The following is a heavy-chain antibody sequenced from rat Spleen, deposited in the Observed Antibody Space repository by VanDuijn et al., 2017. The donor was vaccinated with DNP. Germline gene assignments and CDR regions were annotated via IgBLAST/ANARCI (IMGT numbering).Heavy chain of an antibody. J-gene: IGHJ1*01. V-gene: IGHV5-22*01. CDR3: ARRGYNNAWYFDF. CDR1: GFTFSDYY. D-gene: IGHD1-10*01. Sequence: EVQLVESGGGLVQPGRSLKLSCAASGFTFSDYYMAWVRQAPKKGLEWVASISYEGSSTYYGDSVKGRFTISRDNAKSTLYLKRNSLRSEDTATYYCARRGYNNAWYFDFWGPGTMVTVSS. CDR2: ISYEGSST.